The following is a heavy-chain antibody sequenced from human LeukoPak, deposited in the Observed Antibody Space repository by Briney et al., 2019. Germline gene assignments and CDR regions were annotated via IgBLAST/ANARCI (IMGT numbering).Heavy chain of an antibody. CDR1: GFTFSSYW. D-gene: IGHD3-10*01. V-gene: IGHV3-7*01. CDR3: ARVGNYGSGSYLDY. CDR2: IKQDGGEK. J-gene: IGHJ4*02. Sequence: GGSLRLSCAASGFTFSSYWMTWVRQAPGKGLEWVANIKQDGGEKYSVDSVKGRLTSSRDNAKNSLYLQMNSLRAEDTAVYFCARVGNYGSGSYLDYWGQGTLVTVSS.